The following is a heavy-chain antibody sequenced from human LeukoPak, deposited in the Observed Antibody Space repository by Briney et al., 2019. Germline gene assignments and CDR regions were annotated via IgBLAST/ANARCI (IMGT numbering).Heavy chain of an antibody. V-gene: IGHV1-69*05. Sequence: SVKVSCKASGYTFTSYDINWVRQATGQGLEWMGGIIPIFGTANYAQKFQGRVTITTDESTSTAYMELSSLRSEDTAVYYCARGNYYDSSGYYTPPPYYFDYWGQGTLVTVSS. CDR3: ARGNYYDSSGYYTPPPYYFDY. J-gene: IGHJ4*02. D-gene: IGHD3-22*01. CDR2: IIPIFGTA. CDR1: GYTFTSYD.